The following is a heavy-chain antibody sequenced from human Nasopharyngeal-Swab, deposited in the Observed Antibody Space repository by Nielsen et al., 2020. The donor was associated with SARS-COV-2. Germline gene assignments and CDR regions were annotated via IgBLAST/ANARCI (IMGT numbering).Heavy chain of an antibody. CDR1: RFTFDDYA. J-gene: IGHJ4*02. CDR3: AKGVDYGDYGRGFDY. D-gene: IGHD4-17*01. Sequence: GGSLRLSCAASRFTFDDYAMHWVRQAPGKGLEWVSGISWNSGSIGYADSVKGRFTISRDNAKNSLYLQMNSLRAEDTALYYCAKGVDYGDYGRGFDYWGQGTLVTVSS. V-gene: IGHV3-9*01. CDR2: ISWNSGSI.